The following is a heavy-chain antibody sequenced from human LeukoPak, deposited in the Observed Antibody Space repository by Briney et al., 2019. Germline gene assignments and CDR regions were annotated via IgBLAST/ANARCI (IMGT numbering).Heavy chain of an antibody. J-gene: IGHJ4*02. CDR3: ATGIAAAGTIFDY. D-gene: IGHD6-13*01. CDR2: MNPNSGNT. CDR1: GYTFTSYD. V-gene: IGHV1-8*01. Sequence: ASVKVSCKASGYTFTSYDINWVRQATGQGLEWMGWMNPNSGNTGYAQKFQGRVTMTRNTSISTAYMELSSLRSEDTAVYYGATGIAAAGTIFDYWGQGTLVTVSS.